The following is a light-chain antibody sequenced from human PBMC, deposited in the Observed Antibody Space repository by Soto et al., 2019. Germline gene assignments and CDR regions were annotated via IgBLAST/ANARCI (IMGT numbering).Light chain of an antibody. V-gene: IGLV2-14*01. CDR3: ISYRSSSTLV. J-gene: IGLJ2*01. CDR2: EVS. CDR1: SSDVGDYNY. Sequence: QSALTQPASVSGSPGQSITISCTGTSSDVGDYNYVSWYQQHPGKAPKLMIYEVSNRPSGVSNRFSGSKSGNTASLTISGLQAEDEADYYCISYRSSSTLVFGGGTKLTVL.